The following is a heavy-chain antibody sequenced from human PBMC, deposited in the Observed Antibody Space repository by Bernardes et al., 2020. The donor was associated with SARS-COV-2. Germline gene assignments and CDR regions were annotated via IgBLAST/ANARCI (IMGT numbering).Heavy chain of an antibody. D-gene: IGHD1-26*01. J-gene: IGHJ5*02. CDR3: ARHKGDSGTYSVWFGP. CDR2: IHYGGTV. Sequence: TLSLTCIFSGGRVSSSHYSWGWIRQPPGKGLEWLASIHYGGTVYYNPSLQSRVTISVDTSNNQFSLRLSSVTAADTAVYYCARHKGDSGTYSVWFGPWGQGTLVTVSS. V-gene: IGHV4-39*01. CDR1: GGRVSSSHYS.